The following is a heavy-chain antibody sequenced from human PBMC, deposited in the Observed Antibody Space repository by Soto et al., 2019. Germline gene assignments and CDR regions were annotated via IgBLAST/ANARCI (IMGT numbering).Heavy chain of an antibody. V-gene: IGHV1-3*05. CDR3: ARGGEPIDY. D-gene: IGHD2-21*01. CDR2: INAGNGNT. CDR1: GYTFTSYA. J-gene: IGHJ4*02. Sequence: QVQLVQSGAEEKKPGASVKVSCKASGYTFTSYAMHWVRQAPGQRLEWMGWINAGNGNTKYSQKFQGRVTITSDTYASTAYMELSILRSEDTALYYCARGGEPIDYGGQGTLVTVSS.